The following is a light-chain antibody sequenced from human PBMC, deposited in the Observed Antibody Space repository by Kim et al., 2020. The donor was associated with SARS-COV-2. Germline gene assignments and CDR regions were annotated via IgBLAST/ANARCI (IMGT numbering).Light chain of an antibody. Sequence: SPWERASRSCRASQSVGNNYLAWYQQNPGQAPRLLIYGASRRAAGIPDRFSGSGSGTDFTLTISRLEPEDFAVYYCHQSATSPLTFGGGTKVDIK. J-gene: IGKJ4*01. V-gene: IGKV3-20*01. CDR2: GAS. CDR1: QSVGNNY. CDR3: HQSATSPLT.